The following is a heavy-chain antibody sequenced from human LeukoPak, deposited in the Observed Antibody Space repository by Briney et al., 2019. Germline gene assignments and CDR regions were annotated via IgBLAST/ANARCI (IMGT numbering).Heavy chain of an antibody. V-gene: IGHV3-7*01. CDR3: ARDYPTGYSSGWYYFDY. Sequence: GGSLRLSCAASGFTSSSYWMSWVRQAPGKGLEWVANIKQDGSEKYYVDSVKGRFTISRDNAKNSLYLQMNSLRAEDTAVYYCARDYPTGYSSGWYYFDYWGQGTLVPVSS. J-gene: IGHJ4*02. D-gene: IGHD6-19*01. CDR2: IKQDGSEK. CDR1: GFTSSSYW.